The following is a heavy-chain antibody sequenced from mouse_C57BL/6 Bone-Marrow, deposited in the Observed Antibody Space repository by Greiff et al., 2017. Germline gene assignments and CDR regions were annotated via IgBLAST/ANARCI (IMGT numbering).Heavy chain of an antibody. Sequence: VQLQQSDAELVKPGASVKISCKVSGYTFTDHTIHWMKQRPEQGMEWIGYIYPRDGSTKYNEKFKGKATLTADKSSSTAYMQLNSLNSEDSAVYFCARGGFYYDYPLWYFDVWGTGTTVTVSS. J-gene: IGHJ1*03. CDR2: IYPRDGST. CDR3: ARGGFYYDYPLWYFDV. D-gene: IGHD2-4*01. V-gene: IGHV1-78*01. CDR1: GYTFTDHT.